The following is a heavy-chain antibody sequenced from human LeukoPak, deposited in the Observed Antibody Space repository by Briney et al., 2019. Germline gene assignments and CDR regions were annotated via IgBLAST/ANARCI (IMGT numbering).Heavy chain of an antibody. CDR3: ARDSCSSTSCRRKFDN. Sequence: SETLSLTCTVSGGSITSSNYFWGWIRQSPGRGLEWIGSIYYSGSTYYNPSLKSRVTISVETSKIQFSLKLSSVTAADSAVYYCARDSCSSTSCRRKFDNWGQGTLVTVSS. V-gene: IGHV4-39*07. CDR1: GGSITSSNYF. CDR2: IYYSGST. J-gene: IGHJ4*02. D-gene: IGHD2-2*01.